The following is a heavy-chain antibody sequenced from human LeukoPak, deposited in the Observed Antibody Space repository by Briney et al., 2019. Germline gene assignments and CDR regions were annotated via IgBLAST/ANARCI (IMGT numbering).Heavy chain of an antibody. CDR1: GYTFNNHY. D-gene: IGHD6-19*01. V-gene: IGHV1-46*02. J-gene: IGHJ4*02. CDR2: INPSGGST. Sequence: ASVTVSCTSSGYTFNNHYMYWVRQAPGQGLEWMGVINPSGGSTSYAQKFQGRVTTTRDTSTRTVYMEVNSLRSEDTAVYYCARQGTYSSAIGMGYWGQGTLVTVSS. CDR3: ARQGTYSSAIGMGY.